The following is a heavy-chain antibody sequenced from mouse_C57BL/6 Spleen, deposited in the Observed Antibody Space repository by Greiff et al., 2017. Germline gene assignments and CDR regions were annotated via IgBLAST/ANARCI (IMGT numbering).Heavy chain of an antibody. D-gene: IGHD1-3*01. V-gene: IGHV1-47*01. J-gene: IGHJ3*01. CDR2: FHPYNDDT. Sequence: VKLVESGAELVKPGASVKMSCKASGYTFTTYPIEWMKQNHGKSLEWIGNFHPYNDDTKYNEKFKGKATLTVEKSSSTVYLELSRLAADDSAVYYCARATKGNAAWFADWGKGTLVTVSA. CDR3: ARATKGNAAWFAD. CDR1: GYTFTTYP.